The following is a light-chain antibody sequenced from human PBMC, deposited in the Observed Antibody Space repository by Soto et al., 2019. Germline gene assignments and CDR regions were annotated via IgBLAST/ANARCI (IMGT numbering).Light chain of an antibody. CDR1: QSVSSSY. Sequence: EIVLTHSPGTLSLSPGERATLSCRASQSVSSSYLAWYQQKPGQAPRLLIYGASSRATGIPDRFSGSGSGKDFTLTISRLEPEDFAVYYCQQYGSSGWTFGQGTKVEIK. J-gene: IGKJ1*01. CDR3: QQYGSSGWT. V-gene: IGKV3-20*01. CDR2: GAS.